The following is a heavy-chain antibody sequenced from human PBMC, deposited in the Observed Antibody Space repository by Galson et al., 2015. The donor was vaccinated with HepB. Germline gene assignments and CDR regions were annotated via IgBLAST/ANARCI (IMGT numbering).Heavy chain of an antibody. Sequence: SLRLSCAASGFTFSSYGMHWVRQAPGKGLEWVAVISYDGSNKYYADSVKGRFTISRDNSKNTLYLQMNSLRVEDTAVYYCARVPSAEYFQYWGQGALVTVSS. J-gene: IGHJ1*01. V-gene: IGHV3-30*03. D-gene: IGHD6-6*01. CDR3: ARVPSAEYFQY. CDR1: GFTFSSYG. CDR2: ISYDGSNK.